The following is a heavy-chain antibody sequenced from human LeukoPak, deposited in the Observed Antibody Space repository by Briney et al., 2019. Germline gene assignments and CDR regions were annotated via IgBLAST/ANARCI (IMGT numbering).Heavy chain of an antibody. J-gene: IGHJ4*02. CDR2: ISGSGDST. Sequence: GGSLRLSCAASGFTFSSYAMNWVRQAPGKGLEWVSAISGSGDSTYYADSVKGRFTISRDNSKNTLFLQMNSLRAEDTAVYFCAKGPRQQLDSGVNFDYWGQGTLVSVSS. V-gene: IGHV3-23*01. CDR1: GFTFSSYA. D-gene: IGHD6-13*01. CDR3: AKGPRQQLDSGVNFDY.